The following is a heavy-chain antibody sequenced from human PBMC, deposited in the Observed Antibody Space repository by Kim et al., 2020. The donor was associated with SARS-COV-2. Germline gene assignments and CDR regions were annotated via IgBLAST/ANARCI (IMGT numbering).Heavy chain of an antibody. CDR3: ARVFTGDYDYVWGSWL. V-gene: IGHV3-21*01. CDR2: ISSSSSYI. D-gene: IGHD3-16*01. J-gene: IGHJ4*02. Sequence: GGSLRLSCAASGFTFSSYSMNWVRQAPGKGLEWVSSISSSSSYIYYADSVKGRFTISRDNAKNSLYLQMNSLRAEDTAVYYCARVFTGDYDYVWGSWLWGQGTLVTVSS. CDR1: GFTFSSYS.